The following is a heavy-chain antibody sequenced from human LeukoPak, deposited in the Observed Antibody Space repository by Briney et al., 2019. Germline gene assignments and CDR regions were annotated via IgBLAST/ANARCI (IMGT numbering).Heavy chain of an antibody. Sequence: GGSLRLSCAASGFNFGNNAMSWVRQAPGKGLEWVANIKQDGSEKYYVDSVKGRFTISRDNAKNSLYLQMNSLRAEDTAVYYCARDWVIVGLVDYWGQGTLVTVSS. CDR3: ARDWVIVGLVDY. V-gene: IGHV3-7*01. J-gene: IGHJ4*02. CDR2: IKQDGSEK. D-gene: IGHD3-22*01. CDR1: GFNFGNNA.